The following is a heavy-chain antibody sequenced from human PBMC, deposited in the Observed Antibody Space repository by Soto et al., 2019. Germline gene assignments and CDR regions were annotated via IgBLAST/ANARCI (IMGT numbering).Heavy chain of an antibody. V-gene: IGHV3-23*01. Sequence: EVQLLESGGGLVQPGESLILACVTSGFTFSSYPMTWVRQAPGKGLEWVSAISGDGDTALYADSVKGRFTISRDNSKNTLYLQLIRLRAEDTATYYCVACSGGTCQKKFFDYWGQGTLVTVSS. CDR1: GFTFSSYP. D-gene: IGHD2-15*01. CDR3: VACSGGTCQKKFFDY. J-gene: IGHJ4*02. CDR2: ISGDGDTA.